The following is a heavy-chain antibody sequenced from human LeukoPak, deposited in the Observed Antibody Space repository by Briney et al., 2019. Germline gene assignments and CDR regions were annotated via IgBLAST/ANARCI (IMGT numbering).Heavy chain of an antibody. CDR3: GIILVVPAAKYYYSYGVDV. J-gene: IGHJ6*02. D-gene: IGHD2-2*01. Sequence: PAESLRLSSVAYGFTFSNHTMKWDRQAPGGVLGWVSSFSSFANQITYADSVKGRFTISRDNAKTSMSLQMISLRAEDAAVYYGGIILVVPAAKYYYSYGVDVWDQGTTVTVSS. V-gene: IGHV3-21*06. CDR1: GFTFSNHT. CDR2: FSSFANQI.